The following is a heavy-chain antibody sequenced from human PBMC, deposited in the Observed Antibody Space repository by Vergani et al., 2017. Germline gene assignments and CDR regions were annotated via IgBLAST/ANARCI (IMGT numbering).Heavy chain of an antibody. J-gene: IGHJ5*02. Sequence: QVQLQESGPGLVKPSETLSLTCTVSGGSISSYYWSWIRQPAGKGLEWIGRIYTSGSTNYNPSLKSRVTMSVDTSKNQFSLKLSSVTAADTAVYYCARVQYDYIWGSYRQNWFDPWGQGTLVTVSS. D-gene: IGHD3-16*02. V-gene: IGHV4-4*07. CDR2: IYTSGST. CDR1: GGSISSYY. CDR3: ARVQYDYIWGSYRQNWFDP.